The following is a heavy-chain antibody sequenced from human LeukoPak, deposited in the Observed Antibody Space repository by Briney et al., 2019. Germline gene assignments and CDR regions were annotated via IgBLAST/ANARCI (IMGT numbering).Heavy chain of an antibody. Sequence: ASVKVSCKASGYTFTGYYMHWVRQAPGQGLEWMGWINPNSGGTNYAQKFQGGVTMARDTSISTAYMELSRLRSDDTAVYYCARASVDTAMDFDYWGQGTLVTVSS. J-gene: IGHJ4*02. CDR2: INPNSGGT. V-gene: IGHV1-2*02. D-gene: IGHD5-18*01. CDR3: ARASVDTAMDFDY. CDR1: GYTFTGYY.